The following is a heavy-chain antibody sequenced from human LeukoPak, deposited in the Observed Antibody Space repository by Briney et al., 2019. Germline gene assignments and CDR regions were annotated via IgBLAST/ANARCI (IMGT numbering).Heavy chain of an antibody. V-gene: IGHV3-30*18. CDR1: GFTFSNYV. D-gene: IGHD3-10*01. CDR2: IAHDGSNK. Sequence: GGSLRLSCAASGFTFSNYVMQWVRQAPGKGLEWVALIAHDGSNKYYADSVKGRFTISRDNSKNTLYLQMNSLRAEDTAVYYCAKVRWFGELLTSLDYWGQGTLVTVSS. J-gene: IGHJ4*02. CDR3: AKVRWFGELLTSLDY.